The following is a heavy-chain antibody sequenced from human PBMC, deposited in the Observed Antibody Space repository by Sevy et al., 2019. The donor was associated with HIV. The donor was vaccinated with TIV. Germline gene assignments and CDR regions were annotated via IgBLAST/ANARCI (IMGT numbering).Heavy chain of an antibody. V-gene: IGHV3-48*02. CDR1: GFTFSSYS. Sequence: GGSLRLSCAASGFTFSSYSMNWVRQAPGKGLEWVSYISSSSSTIYYADSVKGRFTISRDNAKSSLYLQMNSLRDEDTAVYYCARVRVTQSYYYYYYMDVWGKGTTVTVSS. CDR2: ISSSSSTI. D-gene: IGHD2-21*02. CDR3: ARVRVTQSYYYYYYMDV. J-gene: IGHJ6*03.